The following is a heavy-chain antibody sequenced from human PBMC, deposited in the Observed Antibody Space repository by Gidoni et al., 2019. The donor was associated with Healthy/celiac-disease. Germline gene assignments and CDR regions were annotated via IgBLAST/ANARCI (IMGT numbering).Heavy chain of an antibody. J-gene: IGHJ4*02. CDR2: IYSGSST. D-gene: IGHD3-16*01. Sequence: EVQLVETGGGLIQPGGSLRLSCAASGFTVRSNYMSWVRQAPGKGLEWVSVIYSGSSTYYADSVKGRFTSSRDNSKNTLYLQMNSLRAEDTAVYYCARDLYGSFNYWGQGTLVTVSS. V-gene: IGHV3-53*02. CDR1: GFTVRSNY. CDR3: ARDLYGSFNY.